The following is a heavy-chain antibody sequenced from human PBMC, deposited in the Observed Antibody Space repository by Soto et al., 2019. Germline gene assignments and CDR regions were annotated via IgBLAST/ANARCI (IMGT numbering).Heavy chain of an antibody. J-gene: IGHJ4*02. D-gene: IGHD3-16*01. Sequence: QVQLVQSGAEVTKPGASVKISCKTSGRTSPPYNVHWVRQAPGQGLEWMGIINHSGASTTYAQNFQGSVSMTRDADTTTVFIELRSLTSEDTAMYYCAREAGGPDYWGPGTLVTVSS. V-gene: IGHV1-46*01. CDR1: GRTSPPYN. CDR2: INHSGAST. CDR3: AREAGGPDY.